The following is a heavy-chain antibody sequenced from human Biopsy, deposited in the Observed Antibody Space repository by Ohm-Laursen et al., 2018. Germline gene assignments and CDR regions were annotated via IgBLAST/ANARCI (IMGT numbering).Heavy chain of an antibody. CDR3: ASAGYNPDWNFDL. CDR1: GGPIESYY. Sequence: SETLSLTCTVSGGPIESYYWSWIRQPPGKALEWIGYVHFTGRTSYNPSPKGRVNMSVNTSKKQFSLRLSSVTAADTAVYYCASAGYNPDWNFDLWGRGTRVTVSS. V-gene: IGHV4-59*12. CDR2: VHFTGRT. J-gene: IGHJ2*01. D-gene: IGHD5-24*01.